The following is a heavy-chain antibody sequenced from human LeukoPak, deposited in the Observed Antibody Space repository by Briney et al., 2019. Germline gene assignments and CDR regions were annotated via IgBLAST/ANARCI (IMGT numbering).Heavy chain of an antibody. CDR1: GYTFTSYD. D-gene: IGHD2-8*02. CDR3: AKGLVGTEYFQH. V-gene: IGHV1-8*01. CDR2: MNPNSGAT. Sequence: GASVKVSCTASGYTFTSYDFNWLRQATGQGPEWMGWMNPNSGATGYAQKFQGRVTMTRSASINTAYMELNSLRAEDTAVYHCAKGLVGTEYFQHWGQGTLVTVSS. J-gene: IGHJ1*01.